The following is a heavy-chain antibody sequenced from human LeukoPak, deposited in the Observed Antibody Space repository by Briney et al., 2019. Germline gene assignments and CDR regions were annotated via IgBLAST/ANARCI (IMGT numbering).Heavy chain of an antibody. J-gene: IGHJ4*02. D-gene: IGHD2-2*01. V-gene: IGHV3-11*01. CDR3: ASPYCSSTSCLDY. CDR2: ISSSGSNI. Sequence: GGSLRLSCAASGFTFSDYSMSWIRQAPGKGLEWVSYISSSGSNIYYADSVKGRFTISRDNAKNSLYLQMNSLRAEDTAVYYCASPYCSSTSCLDYWGQETLVTVSS. CDR1: GFTFSDYS.